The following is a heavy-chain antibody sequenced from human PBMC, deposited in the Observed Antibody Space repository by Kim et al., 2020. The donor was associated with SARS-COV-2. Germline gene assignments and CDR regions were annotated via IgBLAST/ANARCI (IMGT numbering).Heavy chain of an antibody. J-gene: IGHJ3*01. Sequence: GGSLRLSCAASGFIFSNYALHWVRQAPGKGLEWVAVISYDGSNKYYADSVKGRFTISRDNSKNTLYMQMNSLRAEDTAVYYCARGGRFSGAFDVWGQGT. V-gene: IGHV3-30-3*01. D-gene: IGHD3-10*01. CDR1: GFIFSNYA. CDR2: ISYDGSNK. CDR3: ARGGRFSGAFDV.